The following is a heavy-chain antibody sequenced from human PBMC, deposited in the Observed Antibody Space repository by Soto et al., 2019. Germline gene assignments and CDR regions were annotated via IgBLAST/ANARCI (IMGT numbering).Heavy chain of an antibody. V-gene: IGHV1-69*10. D-gene: IGHD3-22*01. J-gene: IGHJ5*02. Sequence: ASVKVSCKASGGTFSSYAISWVRQAPGQGLEWMGGIIPILGIANYAQKFQGRVTITADKSTSTAYMELSSLRSEDTAVYYCARSPGYYDSSGYDNWFDPWGQGTLVTVSS. CDR1: GGTFSSYA. CDR2: IIPILGIA. CDR3: ARSPGYYDSSGYDNWFDP.